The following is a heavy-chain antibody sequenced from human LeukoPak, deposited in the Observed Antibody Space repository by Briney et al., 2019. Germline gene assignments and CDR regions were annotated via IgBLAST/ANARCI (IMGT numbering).Heavy chain of an antibody. CDR2: ISSSSSYI. CDR3: ARVSYDILTGYPDAFDI. Sequence: GGSLRLSCAASGFTFSSYGMHWVRQAPGKGLEWVSSISSSSSYIYYADSVKGRFTISRDNAKNSLYLQMNSLRAEDTAVYYCARVSYDILTGYPDAFDIWGQGTMVTVSS. CDR1: GFTFSSYG. D-gene: IGHD3-9*01. V-gene: IGHV3-21*01. J-gene: IGHJ3*02.